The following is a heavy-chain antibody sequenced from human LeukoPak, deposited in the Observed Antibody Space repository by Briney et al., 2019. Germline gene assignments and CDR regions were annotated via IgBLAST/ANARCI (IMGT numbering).Heavy chain of an antibody. CDR1: GFTFSSYS. V-gene: IGHV3-48*01. J-gene: IGHJ4*02. Sequence: GGSLRLSCAASGFTFSSYSMNWVRQAPGKGLEWVSYISSSSSTIYYADSVKGRFTISRDNAKNSLYLQMNSLRAEDTAVYYCARVRCTNGVCYLDYWGQGTPVTVSS. CDR2: ISSSSSTI. CDR3: ARVRCTNGVCYLDY. D-gene: IGHD2-8*01.